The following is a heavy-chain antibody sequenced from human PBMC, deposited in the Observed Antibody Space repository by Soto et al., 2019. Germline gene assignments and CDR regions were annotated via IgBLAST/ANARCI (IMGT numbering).Heavy chain of an antibody. J-gene: IGHJ4*02. CDR2: INPNGGGT. Sequence: QVRLVQSGAEVREPGASLKVSCQASGYTFIDYYIHWVLQVPGQGLQWMGWINPNGGGTKYVENFEGRVTMSGDTSISTAYLEVSGLRSDDTAIYCCASRHGYGSDWFFDYWGQGTLITVSS. D-gene: IGHD6-25*01. V-gene: IGHV1-2*02. CDR3: ASRHGYGSDWFFDY. CDR1: GYTFIDYY.